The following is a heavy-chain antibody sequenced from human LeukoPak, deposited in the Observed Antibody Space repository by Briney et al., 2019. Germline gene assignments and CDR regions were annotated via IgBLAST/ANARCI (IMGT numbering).Heavy chain of an antibody. D-gene: IGHD6-13*01. V-gene: IGHV4-34*01. J-gene: IGHJ4*02. CDR3: ARTLAAAGTRIPYYFYY. CDR2: INHSGST. Sequence: PSETLSLTCAVYGGSFSGYYWSWIRQPPGKGLEWIGEINHSGSTNFNPSLKSRVTLSVDTSKNQVSLKLRSVTAADTAVYFCARTLAAAGTRIPYYFYYWGQGTLVTVSS. CDR1: GGSFSGYY.